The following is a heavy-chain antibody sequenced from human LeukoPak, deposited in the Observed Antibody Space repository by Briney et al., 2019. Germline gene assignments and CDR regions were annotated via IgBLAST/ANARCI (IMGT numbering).Heavy chain of an antibody. CDR3: AREACSGGSCLYYFDY. CDR2: MNPNSGNT. CDR1: GYTFTSYD. D-gene: IGHD2-15*01. V-gene: IGHV1-8*01. J-gene: IGHJ4*02. Sequence: ASVKVSCKASGYTFTSYDINWVRQTTGQGLEWMGWMNPNSGNTGYAQKFQGRVTMTRDTSTSTVYMELSSLRSEDTAVYYCAREACSGGSCLYYFDYWGQGTLVTVSS.